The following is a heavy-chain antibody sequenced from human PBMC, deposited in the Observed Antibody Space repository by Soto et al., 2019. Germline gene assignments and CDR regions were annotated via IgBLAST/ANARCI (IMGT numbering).Heavy chain of an antibody. V-gene: IGHV5-51*01. CDR2: IYPGDSDT. D-gene: IGHD4-4*01. J-gene: IGHJ4*02. CDR1: GYSFTSYW. Sequence: GESLKISCKGSGYSFTSYWIGWVRQMPGKGLEWMGIIYPGDSDTRYSPSFQGQVTISADKSISSAYLQWSSLKASDTAMYYCARQVRTDRYRVEMTTTNHFYYWGQGTLVTVSS. CDR3: ARQVRTDRYRVEMTTTNHFYY.